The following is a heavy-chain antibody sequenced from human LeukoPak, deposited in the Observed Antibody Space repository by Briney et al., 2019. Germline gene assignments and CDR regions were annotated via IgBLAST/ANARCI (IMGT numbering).Heavy chain of an antibody. CDR3: ARDSSSGCGY. D-gene: IGHD6-19*01. Sequence: ASVKVSCKVSGYTLTELSMHWVRQAPGQGLEWMGIINPSGGSTSYAQKFQGRVTMTRDTSTSTVYMELSSLRSEDTAVYYCARDSSSGCGYWGQGTLVTVSS. CDR1: GYTLTELS. J-gene: IGHJ4*02. CDR2: INPSGGST. V-gene: IGHV1-46*01.